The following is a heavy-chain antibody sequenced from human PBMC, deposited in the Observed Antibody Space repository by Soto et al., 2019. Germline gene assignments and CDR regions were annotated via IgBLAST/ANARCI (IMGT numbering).Heavy chain of an antibody. V-gene: IGHV1-18*01. J-gene: IGHJ3*02. CDR1: GYTFTSYG. CDR3: EGLTEDHVPVGAFYI. D-gene: IGHD7-27*01. CDR2: ISAYNGNT. Sequence: QVQLVQSGAEVKKPGASVKVSCKASGYTFTSYGISWVRQAPGQGLEWMGWISAYNGNTNYAHKHQRIVTMTTDTPTSTAYMELRSLRSDHTPVYFCEGLTEDHVPVGAFYIWGQGTMVTVSS.